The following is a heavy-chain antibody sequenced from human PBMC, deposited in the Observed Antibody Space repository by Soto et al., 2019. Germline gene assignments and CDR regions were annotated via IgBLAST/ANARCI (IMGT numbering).Heavy chain of an antibody. Sequence: ASVKVSCKASGYTFTGYYMHWVRQAPGQGLGWMGWINPNSGDTNYAQNFQGRVTMTWDTSISTAYMELSSLRSDDSAVYYCARVTAAAGTWAFWGQGTLVTVSS. CDR1: GYTFTGYY. D-gene: IGHD6-13*01. V-gene: IGHV1-2*02. J-gene: IGHJ4*02. CDR3: ARVTAAAGTWAF. CDR2: INPNSGDT.